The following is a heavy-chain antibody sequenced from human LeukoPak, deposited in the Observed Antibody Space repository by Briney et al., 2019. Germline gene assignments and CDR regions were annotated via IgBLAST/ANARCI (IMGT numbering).Heavy chain of an antibody. V-gene: IGHV5-10-1*01. CDR2: IDPSDSYT. CDR1: GYSFTSYW. CDR3: ARLHYDILTGHRPFDP. Sequence: GESLKISCKGSGYSFTSYWISWVRQMPGKGLEWMGRIDPSDSYTNYSPSFQGHVTISAGKSISTAYLQWSSLKASDTAMYYCARLHYDILTGHRPFDPWGQGTLVTVSS. D-gene: IGHD3-9*01. J-gene: IGHJ5*02.